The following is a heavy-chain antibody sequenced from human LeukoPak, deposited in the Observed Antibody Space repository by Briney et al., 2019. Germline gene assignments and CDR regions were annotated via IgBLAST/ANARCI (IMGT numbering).Heavy chain of an antibody. CDR3: ARESATMVRGVIGWFDP. CDR1: GGTFSSYA. Sequence: SVKVSCKASGGTFSSYAISWVRQAPGQGLEWMGGIIPIFGTANYAQKFQGRVTITADESTSTAYMEPRSLRSEDTAVYYCARESATMVRGVIGWFDPWGQGTLVTVSS. J-gene: IGHJ5*02. V-gene: IGHV1-69*01. D-gene: IGHD3-10*01. CDR2: IIPIFGTA.